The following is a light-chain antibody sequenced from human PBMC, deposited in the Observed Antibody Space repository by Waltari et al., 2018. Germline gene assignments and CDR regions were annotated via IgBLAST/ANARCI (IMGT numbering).Light chain of an antibody. CDR1: NIGPKT. Sequence: SYLLPQPPSLSVALGKTPRIPCGGNNIGPKTVHWYQQKPGQAPVLLIYSDTDRPSGIPERFTGSKSGTTATLTISTVEAGDEADYYCQVWDGSTDHYVFGSGTKVTV. CDR2: SDT. J-gene: IGLJ1*01. V-gene: IGLV3-21*04. CDR3: QVWDGSTDHYV.